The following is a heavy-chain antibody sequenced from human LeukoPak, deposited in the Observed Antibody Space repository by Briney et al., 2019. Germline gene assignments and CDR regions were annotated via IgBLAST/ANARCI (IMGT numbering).Heavy chain of an antibody. V-gene: IGHV5-51*01. Sequence: GESLKISCKHSEYSFPNYCIGWVRQMPGKGLEWMGIIYPDDSDTRYSPSFQGQVTISADKSVSTAYLQWSSLKASDTAMYYCAIGRGGQQLGDYWGQGTLVTVSS. D-gene: IGHD6-13*01. CDR3: AIGRGGQQLGDY. J-gene: IGHJ4*02. CDR1: EYSFPNYC. CDR2: IYPDDSDT.